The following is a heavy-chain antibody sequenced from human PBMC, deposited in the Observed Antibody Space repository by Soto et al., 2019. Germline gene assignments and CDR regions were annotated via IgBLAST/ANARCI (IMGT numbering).Heavy chain of an antibody. CDR2: ISNSGSGT. CDR3: AKLQSSGWKGVLDY. D-gene: IGHD6-19*01. V-gene: IGHV3-23*01. J-gene: IGHJ4*02. Sequence: EVQLLESGGGLVQPGGSLRLSCAASGFTFSSYALNWVRQAPGKGLEWVSTISNSGSGTYYADSVKGRFTISRDNYKNTLYQQMHSLRADDTAVYYCAKLQSSGWKGVLDYGGQGTLVTVSS. CDR1: GFTFSSYA.